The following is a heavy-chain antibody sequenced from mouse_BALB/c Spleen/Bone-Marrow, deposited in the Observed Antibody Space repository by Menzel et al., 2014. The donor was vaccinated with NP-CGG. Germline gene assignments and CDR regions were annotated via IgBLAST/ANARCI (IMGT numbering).Heavy chain of an antibody. Sequence: QVQLQQSGAELVRPGDSVKLSCKASGYTFTRYWVNWVKQRPGQGLERIGNIYPSDVNTNYNQKFKDKATLTVDKSSNTACMQLSSPTSEDSAVYHCSIYVNSVLAYWGQGILVTAS. V-gene: IGHV1-69*02. CDR1: GYTFTRYW. D-gene: IGHD2-1*01. CDR2: IYPSDVNT. CDR3: SIYVNSVLAY. J-gene: IGHJ3*01.